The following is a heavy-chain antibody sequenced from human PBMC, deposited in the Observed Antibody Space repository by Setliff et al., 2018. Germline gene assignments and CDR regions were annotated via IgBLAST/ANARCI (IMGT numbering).Heavy chain of an antibody. CDR2: IIPILGIA. CDR3: ASLSGGELWSHYGMDV. J-gene: IGHJ6*02. CDR1: GGTFSSYA. V-gene: IGHV1-69*10. D-gene: IGHD5-18*01. Sequence: SVKVSCKASGGTFSSYAISWVRQAPGQGLEWMGGIIPILGIANYAQKFQGRVTITADESTSTAYMEPSSLRSEDTAVYYCASLSGGELWSHYGMDVWGQGTTVTVSS.